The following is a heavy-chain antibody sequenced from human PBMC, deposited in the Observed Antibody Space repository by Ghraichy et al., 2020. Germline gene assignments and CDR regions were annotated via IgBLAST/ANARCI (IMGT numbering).Heavy chain of an antibody. Sequence: SQTLSLTCTVSGGSISSGSYYWSWIRRPAGKGLEWIGRIYTSGSTNYNPSLKSRVTISVDTSKNQFSLKLSSVTAADTAVYYCAREFTMARGLMDVWGQGTTVTVSS. CDR2: IYTSGST. V-gene: IGHV4-61*02. J-gene: IGHJ6*02. CDR1: GGSISSGSYY. D-gene: IGHD3-10*01. CDR3: AREFTMARGLMDV.